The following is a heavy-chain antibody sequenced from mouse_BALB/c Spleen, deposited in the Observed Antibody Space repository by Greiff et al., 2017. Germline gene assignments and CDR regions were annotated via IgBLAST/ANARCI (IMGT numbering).Heavy chain of an antibody. CDR2: ISTYYGDA. CDR3: ARVDGSSYGGYFDV. Sequence: QVQLQQSGAELVRPGVSVKISCKGSGYTFTDYAMHWVKQSHAKSLEWIGVISTYYGDASYNQKFKGKATMTVDKSSSTAYMELARLTSEDSAIYYCARVDGSSYGGYFDVWGAGTTVTVSS. J-gene: IGHJ1*01. V-gene: IGHV1S137*01. CDR1: GYTFTDYA. D-gene: IGHD1-1*01.